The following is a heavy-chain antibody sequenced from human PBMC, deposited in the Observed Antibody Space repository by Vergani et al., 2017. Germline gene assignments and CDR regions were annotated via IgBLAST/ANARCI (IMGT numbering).Heavy chain of an antibody. Sequence: EVQLLESGGGLVQPGGSLRLSCAASGFTFSNYAMSWVRQAPGKGLEWVSAITGSGGSTYYADSVKGRFTISRDNSKNTLYLQMNSLRAEDTAVYFCAKTYYYDSSGYYAFDIWGQGTMVTVSS. CDR3: AKTYYYDSSGYYAFDI. J-gene: IGHJ3*02. CDR2: ITGSGGST. D-gene: IGHD3-22*01. CDR1: GFTFSNYA. V-gene: IGHV3-23*01.